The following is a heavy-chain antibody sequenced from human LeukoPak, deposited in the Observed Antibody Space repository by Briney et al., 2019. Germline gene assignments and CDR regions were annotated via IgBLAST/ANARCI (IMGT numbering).Heavy chain of an antibody. CDR1: GGSISSSSYY. V-gene: IGHV4-39*01. CDR3: ARQDSGWYYFDY. D-gene: IGHD6-19*01. Sequence: SETLSLTCTVSGGSISSSSYYWGWIRQPPGKGLEWIGSIYYSGSTYYNPSLKSRVTISVDTSKNQFSLKLSSVTAADTAVYYCARQDSGWYYFDYWGQRTLVTFSS. CDR2: IYYSGST. J-gene: IGHJ4*02.